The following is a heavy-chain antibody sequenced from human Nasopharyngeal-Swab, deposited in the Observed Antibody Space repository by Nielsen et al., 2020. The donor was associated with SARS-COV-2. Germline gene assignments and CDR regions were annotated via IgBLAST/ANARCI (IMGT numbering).Heavy chain of an antibody. CDR2: ISGSTGTI. CDR1: GFTFNSYG. J-gene: IGHJ4*02. Sequence: GGSLRLSCAASGFTFNSYGMNWVRQAPGKGLQWVSYISGSTGTIYYADSVKGRFTISRDNAKNSLYLQMNSLREEDTAVYYCAGNLASRSSSWCFDYWGQGTLVTVSS. CDR3: AGNLASRSSSWCFDY. D-gene: IGHD6-13*01. V-gene: IGHV3-48*02.